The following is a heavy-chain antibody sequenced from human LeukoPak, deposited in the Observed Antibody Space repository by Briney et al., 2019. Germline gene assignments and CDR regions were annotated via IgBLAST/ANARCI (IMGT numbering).Heavy chain of an antibody. Sequence: ASVKVSCKTSGYTFTGYYIQWVRQAPGQGLEWMGWINPNSGGTNYAQKFQGRVTMTRDTSISTAYMELSRLRSDDTAVYYCVRDPGSGYSFLYYFDYWGQGTLVTVSS. CDR3: VRDPGSGYSFLYYFDY. CDR1: GYTFTGYY. CDR2: INPNSGGT. J-gene: IGHJ4*02. V-gene: IGHV1-2*02. D-gene: IGHD5-18*01.